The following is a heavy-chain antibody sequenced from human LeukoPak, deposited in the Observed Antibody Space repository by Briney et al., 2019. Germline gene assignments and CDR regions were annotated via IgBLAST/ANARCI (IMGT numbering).Heavy chain of an antibody. CDR3: AKDPHLGTNY. CDR1: EFTFSSYG. D-gene: IGHD3-16*01. J-gene: IGHJ4*02. Sequence: PGGSLRLSCAASEFTFSSYGMHWVRQAPGKGLEWVAVISYDGSNKYYADSVKGRFSISRDNSKNTLYLQMNSLRAEDTAVYYCAKDPHLGTNYWGQGTLVTVSS. V-gene: IGHV3-30*18. CDR2: ISYDGSNK.